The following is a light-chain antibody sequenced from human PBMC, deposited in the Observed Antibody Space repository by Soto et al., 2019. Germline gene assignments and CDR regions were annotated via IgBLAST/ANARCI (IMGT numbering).Light chain of an antibody. Sequence: EVLMTQSPATLSVSPGERATLSCRPSQSVSTNLAWYQQKPGQAPRLLIFGASTRATGIPARFSGSGSGTEFTLTISSLQSEDFATYYCQQSYSTPYTFGQGTKLEI. V-gene: IGKV3-15*01. CDR1: QSVSTN. CDR3: QQSYSTPYT. CDR2: GAS. J-gene: IGKJ2*01.